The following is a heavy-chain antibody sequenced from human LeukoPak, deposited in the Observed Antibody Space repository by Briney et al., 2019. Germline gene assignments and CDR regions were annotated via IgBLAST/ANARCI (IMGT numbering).Heavy chain of an antibody. CDR2: IIPIFGTA. V-gene: IGHV1-69*05. CDR3: ARELLDGEDYYYYYMDV. CDR1: GGTFSSYA. D-gene: IGHD3-3*01. J-gene: IGHJ6*03. Sequence: VASVKVSCKASGGTFSSYAISWVRQAPGQGLGWMGGIIPIFGTANYAQKSQGRVTITTDESTSTAYMELSSLRSEDTAVYYCARELLDGEDYYYYYMDVWGKGTTVAVSS.